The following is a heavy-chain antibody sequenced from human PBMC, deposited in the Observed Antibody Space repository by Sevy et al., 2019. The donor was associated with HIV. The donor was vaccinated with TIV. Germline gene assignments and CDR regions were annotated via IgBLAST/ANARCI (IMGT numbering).Heavy chain of an antibody. CDR3: AGFLDTFYEY. Sequence: GGSLRLSCAASGFTFSSYEMNWVRQAPGKGLEWDSYISSSGSAKHYADSVKGRFTIYRDNAKNSLYLQMNSLRAEDTAFYYCAGFLDTFYEYWGQGTLVTVSS. J-gene: IGHJ4*02. CDR1: GFTFSSYE. V-gene: IGHV3-48*03. CDR2: ISSSGSAK.